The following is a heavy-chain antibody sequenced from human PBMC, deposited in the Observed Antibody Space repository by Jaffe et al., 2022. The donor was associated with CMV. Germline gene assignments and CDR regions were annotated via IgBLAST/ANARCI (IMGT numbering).Heavy chain of an antibody. V-gene: IGHV3-53*02. D-gene: IGHD3-22*01. CDR3: ARVWSEDSSGYYPAFDI. CDR2: IYSGGST. J-gene: IGHJ3*02. Sequence: EVQLVETGGGLIQPGGSLRLSCAASGFTVSSNYMSWVRQAPGKGLEWVSVIYSGGSTYYADSVKGRFTISRDNSKNTLYLQMNSLRAEDTAVYYCARVWSEDSSGYYPAFDIWGQGTMVTVSS. CDR1: GFTVSSNY.